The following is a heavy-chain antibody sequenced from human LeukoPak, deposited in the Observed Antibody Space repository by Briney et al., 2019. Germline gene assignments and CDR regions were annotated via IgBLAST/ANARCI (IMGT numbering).Heavy chain of an antibody. CDR2: ISAYNGNT. Sequence: ASVKVSCKVSGYTFTSYGISWVRQAPGQGLEWMGWISAYNGNTNYAQKLQGRVTMTTDTSTSTAYMELRSLRSDDTAVYYCARYLIAATGSVDYFDYWGRGTLVTVSS. V-gene: IGHV1-18*01. D-gene: IGHD6-13*01. CDR3: ARYLIAATGSVDYFDY. J-gene: IGHJ4*02. CDR1: GYTFTSYG.